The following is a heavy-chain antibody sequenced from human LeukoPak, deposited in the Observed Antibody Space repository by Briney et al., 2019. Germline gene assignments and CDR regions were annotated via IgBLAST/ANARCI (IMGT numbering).Heavy chain of an antibody. CDR3: ARTTPIQLWPQFDY. CDR2: IYTSGST. CDR1: GGSISSYY. J-gene: IGHJ4*02. D-gene: IGHD5-18*01. V-gene: IGHV4-4*07. Sequence: SETLSLTCTVSGGSISSYYWSWIRQPAGKGLEWIGRIYTSGSTNYNPSLKSRVTMSVDTSKNQFSLKLSSVTAADTAVYYCARTTPIQLWPQFDYWGQGTLVTVSS.